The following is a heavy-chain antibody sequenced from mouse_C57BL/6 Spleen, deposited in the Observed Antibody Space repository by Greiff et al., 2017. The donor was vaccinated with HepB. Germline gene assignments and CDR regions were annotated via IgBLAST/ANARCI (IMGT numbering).Heavy chain of an antibody. CDR3: ARYYYYGSSYPFDD. Sequence: VQLQQSGAELVKPGASVKISCKASGYAFSSYWMNWVKQRPGKGLEWIGQIYPGDGDTNYNGKFKGKATLTADKSSSTAYMQLSSLTSEDSAVYFCARYYYYGSSYPFDDWGQGTTLTVSS. CDR2: IYPGDGDT. CDR1: GYAFSSYW. D-gene: IGHD1-1*01. J-gene: IGHJ2*01. V-gene: IGHV1-80*01.